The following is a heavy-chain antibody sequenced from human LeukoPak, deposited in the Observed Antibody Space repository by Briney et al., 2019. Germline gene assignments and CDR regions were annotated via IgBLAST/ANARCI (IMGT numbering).Heavy chain of an antibody. CDR1: GFTFSSYE. V-gene: IGHV3-23*01. J-gene: IGHJ4*02. CDR3: AKFDRTATYFDS. CDR2: ISAGGGST. Sequence: GGSLRLSCAASGFTFSSYEMNWARQAPGKGLEWVSAISAGGGSTYYADSVKGRFTISSNNSRNTVYLQMTSLRVDDTTVYYCAKFDRTATYFDSWGQGTLVTISS. D-gene: IGHD2-21*02.